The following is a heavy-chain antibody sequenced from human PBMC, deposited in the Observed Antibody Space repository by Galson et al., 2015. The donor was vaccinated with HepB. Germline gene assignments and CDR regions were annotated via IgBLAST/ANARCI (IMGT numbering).Heavy chain of an antibody. Sequence: SVTVSCKASGYTFTSYYMHWVRQAPGQGLEWMGIINPSGGSTSYAQKFQGRVTMTRDTSTSTVYMELSSLRSEDTAVYYCALVGPGIAVAAEGAEYFQHWGQGTLVTVSS. CDR1: GYTFTSYY. CDR3: ALVGPGIAVAAEGAEYFQH. V-gene: IGHV1-46*01. D-gene: IGHD6-19*01. CDR2: INPSGGST. J-gene: IGHJ1*01.